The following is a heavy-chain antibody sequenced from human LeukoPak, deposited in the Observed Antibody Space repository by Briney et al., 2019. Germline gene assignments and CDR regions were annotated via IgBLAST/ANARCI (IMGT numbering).Heavy chain of an antibody. CDR2: IYYSGST. V-gene: IGHV4-59*01. CDR1: GCSISSYY. Sequence: SETLSLTCTVSGCSISSYYWSWIRQPPGKGLEWIGYIYYSGSTNYNPSLKSRVTISEDTSKNQSSLKLSSVTAADTAVYYCARGPYSYDSSGAFDIWGQGTTVTVSS. D-gene: IGHD3-22*01. CDR3: ARGPYSYDSSGAFDI. J-gene: IGHJ3*02.